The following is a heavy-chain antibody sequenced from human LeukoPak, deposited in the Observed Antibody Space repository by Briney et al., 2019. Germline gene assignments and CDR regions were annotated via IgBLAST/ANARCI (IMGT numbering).Heavy chain of an antibody. CDR3: TTDFPRSASCCHDY. CDR2: IKRNIDGGTT. CDR1: GFTFSNSW. V-gene: IGHV3-15*01. Sequence: GGSLRLSCAASGFTFSNSWMLWVRQAPGKGLEWAGRIKRNIDGGTTDYAAPVKGRFTISRDDSENTLYLEMNSLKTEDTAVYYCTTDFPRSASCCHDYWGQGTQVTVSS. J-gene: IGHJ4*02. D-gene: IGHD3-3*01.